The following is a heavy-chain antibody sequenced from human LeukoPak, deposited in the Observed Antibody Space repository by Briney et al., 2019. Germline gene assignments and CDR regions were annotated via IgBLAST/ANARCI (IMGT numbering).Heavy chain of an antibody. CDR3: AGSGTIYYDSSGASSPGAFDI. CDR1: GFTFSSYG. CDR2: IWYDGSNK. D-gene: IGHD3-22*01. J-gene: IGHJ3*02. Sequence: PGGSLRLSCAASGFTFSSYGMHWVRQAPGKGLEWVAVIWYDGSNKHYADSVKGRFTISRDNSKNTLYLQMNSLRAEDTAVYYCAGSGTIYYDSSGASSPGAFDIWGQGTMVTVSS. V-gene: IGHV3-33*01.